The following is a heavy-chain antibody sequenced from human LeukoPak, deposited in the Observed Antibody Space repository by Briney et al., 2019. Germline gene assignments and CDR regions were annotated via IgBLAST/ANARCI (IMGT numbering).Heavy chain of an antibody. J-gene: IGHJ5*02. V-gene: IGHV1-18*01. D-gene: IGHD2-2*03. CDR1: GYTFTSSG. CDR2: LSTYRGNT. CDR3: ARDLGYCSFGFGLGNCNRKWFDP. Sequence: ASVKVSCKASGYTFTSSGISWVRRAHGQGLEWIGWLSTYRGNTNYAQKFQGRVTMTRDTSTNTAYMELKNLRPDDTAIYYCARDLGYCSFGFGLGNCNRKWFDPWGQGTLVSVSS.